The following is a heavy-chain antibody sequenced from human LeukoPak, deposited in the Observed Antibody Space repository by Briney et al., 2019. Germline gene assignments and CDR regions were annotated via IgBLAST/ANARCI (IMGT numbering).Heavy chain of an antibody. J-gene: IGHJ4*02. V-gene: IGHV1-18*01. CDR2: ISAYNGNT. Sequence: ASVKVSCKASGYTFPSYGISWLGQAPGKGLEWMGWISAYNGNTNYAQKLQGRVTMTTDTSTSTAYMELRSLRSDDTAVYYCARAANWNSLDYWGQGTLVTVSS. CDR1: GYTFPSYG. CDR3: ARAANWNSLDY. D-gene: IGHD1-7*01.